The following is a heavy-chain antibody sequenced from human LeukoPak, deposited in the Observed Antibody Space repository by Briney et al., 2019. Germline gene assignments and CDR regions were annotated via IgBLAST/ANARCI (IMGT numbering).Heavy chain of an antibody. CDR1: GFTFSSYA. J-gene: IGHJ4*02. D-gene: IGHD1-26*01. V-gene: IGHV3-23*01. CDR2: ISGSGGST. Sequence: GGSLRLSCAASGFTFSSYAMSWVRQAPGKGLEWVSAISGSGGSTYYADSVKGRFTISRDNSKNTLYLQMNSLRAEDTAVYYCARGGVGSRSHLVYWGQGTLVTVSS. CDR3: ARGGVGSRSHLVY.